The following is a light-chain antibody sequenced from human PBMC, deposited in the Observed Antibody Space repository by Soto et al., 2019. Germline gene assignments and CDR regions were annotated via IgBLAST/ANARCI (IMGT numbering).Light chain of an antibody. CDR2: NDN. CDR3: AAWDGSLNHIL. J-gene: IGLJ2*01. V-gene: IGLV1-44*01. CDR1: SSNMGSNT. Sequence: QSVLTQPPSASGTPGQGVAISCSGSSSNMGSNTVNWYQHLPGTAPKLLIYNDNQRPSGVPDRFFGSKSGTSASLAITGLQSEDEAYYYGAAWDGSLNHILFGGGTKVTVL.